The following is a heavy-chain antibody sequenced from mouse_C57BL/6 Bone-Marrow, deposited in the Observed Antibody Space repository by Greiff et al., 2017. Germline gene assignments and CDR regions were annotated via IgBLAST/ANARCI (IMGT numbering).Heavy chain of an antibody. CDR3: ARGYYAQKGFAY. CDR2: IDPSDSYT. J-gene: IGHJ3*01. CDR1: GYTFTSYW. Sequence: QVQLQQPGAELVMPGASVKLSCKASGYTFTSYWMHWVKQRPGQGLEWIGEIDPSDSYTNYNQKFKGKSTLTVDKSSSTAYMQLSSLTSEDSAVYYCARGYYAQKGFAYWGQGTLVTVSA. D-gene: IGHD1-1*02. V-gene: IGHV1-69*01.